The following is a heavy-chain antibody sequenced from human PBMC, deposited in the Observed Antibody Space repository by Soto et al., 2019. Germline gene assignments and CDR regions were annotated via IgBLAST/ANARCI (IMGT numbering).Heavy chain of an antibody. V-gene: IGHV4-61*01. CDR1: GGPLSSGSYY. CDR3: ARAASSYFDLLSAFHP. CDR2: IYYSGTT. Sequence: PSETLSLTCTVSGGPLSSGSYYWSWIRQSPGQGLEWIGYIYYSGTTKYNPSLKSRVSISVDTSKNQFSLRLTSLSAADTAVYYCARAASSYFDLLSAFHPWGQGTLVTVSS. J-gene: IGHJ5*02. D-gene: IGHD3-9*01.